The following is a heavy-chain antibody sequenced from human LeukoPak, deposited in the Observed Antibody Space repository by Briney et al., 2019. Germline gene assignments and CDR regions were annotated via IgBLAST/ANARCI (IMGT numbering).Heavy chain of an antibody. CDR3: ARSSNLHYFDY. J-gene: IGHJ4*02. CDR1: GDSVSNNSAI. V-gene: IGHV6-1*01. CDR2: TCYRSKWYN. Sequence: SQTLSLTCAISGDSVSNNSAIWIWIRQSPSRGLQGLGRTCYRSKWYNDYAVSVKSRITLNVDTSKNQFSLQLNSVTPEDTAVYYCARSSNLHYFDYWGQGTQVTVSS.